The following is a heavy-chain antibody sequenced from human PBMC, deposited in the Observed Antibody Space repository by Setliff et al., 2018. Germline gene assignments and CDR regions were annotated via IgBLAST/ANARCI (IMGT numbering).Heavy chain of an antibody. J-gene: IGHJ4*02. D-gene: IGHD3-22*01. CDR3: ARADSSGYYPYFDY. CDR2: IYYSGST. V-gene: IGHV4-61*01. Sequence: TSETLSLTCTVSGGSVSSGSYYWSWIRQPPGKGLEWIGYIYYSGSTNYNPSLKSRVTISVDTSKNQFSLKLSSVTAADTAVYYCARADSSGYYPYFDYWGQGTLVTV. CDR1: GGSVSSGSYY.